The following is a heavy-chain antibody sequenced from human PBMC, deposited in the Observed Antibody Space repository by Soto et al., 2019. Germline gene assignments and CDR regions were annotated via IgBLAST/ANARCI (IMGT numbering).Heavy chain of an antibody. Sequence: GSLRLSCAASGFTFSSYAMHWVRQAPGKGLEYVSAISSNGGSTYYANSVKGRFTISRDNSKNTLYLQMGSLRAEDMAVYYCARSLLAYYDFWSGQLDYWGQGTLVTVSS. V-gene: IGHV3-64*01. J-gene: IGHJ4*02. CDR1: GFTFSSYA. D-gene: IGHD3-3*01. CDR3: ARSLLAYYDFWSGQLDY. CDR2: ISSNGGST.